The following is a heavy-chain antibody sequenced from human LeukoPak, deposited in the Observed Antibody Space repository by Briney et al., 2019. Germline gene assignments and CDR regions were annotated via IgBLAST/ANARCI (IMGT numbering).Heavy chain of an antibody. CDR1: GITFGNNW. CDR2: INGDGGGA. J-gene: IGHJ5*02. CDR3: ARDVPHNWFDT. Sequence: GGSLRLSCAASGITFGNNWMHWVRQGPGKGLVWISRINGDGGGAIYADSVKGRFTVPRDNAKNTLYLQMNSLRAEDTAVYYCARDVPHNWFDTWGQGTLVTVSS. V-gene: IGHV3-74*01.